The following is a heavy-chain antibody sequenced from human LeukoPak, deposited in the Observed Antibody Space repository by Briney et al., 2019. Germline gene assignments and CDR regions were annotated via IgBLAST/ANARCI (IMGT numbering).Heavy chain of an antibody. J-gene: IGHJ3*02. Sequence: PSEILSLTCTVSGGSISNYYWSWIRQPPGKGLEWIGYVYYSGSSNFNPSLKSRVTISIDTSKNRFSLRLSSVSAADTAVHYCARLSNSMVRGVIKDAFDIWGQGTMVTVSS. CDR1: GGSISNYY. CDR3: ARLSNSMVRGVIKDAFDI. CDR2: VYYSGSS. V-gene: IGHV4-59*01. D-gene: IGHD3-10*01.